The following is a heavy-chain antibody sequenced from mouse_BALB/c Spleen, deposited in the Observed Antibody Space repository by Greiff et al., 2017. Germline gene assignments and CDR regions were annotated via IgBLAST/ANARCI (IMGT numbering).Heavy chain of an antibody. V-gene: IGHV1-84*02. CDR1: GYTFTDYY. CDR2: IYPGSGNT. D-gene: IGHD2-4*01. J-gene: IGHJ4*01. CDR3: ARVYYDYDDAMDY. Sequence: LMESGPELVKPGASVKISCKASGYTFTDYYINWVKQKPGQGLEWIGWIYPGSGNTKYNEKFKGKATLTVDTSSSTAYMQLSSLTSEDTAVYFCARVYYDYDDAMDYWGQGTSVTVSS.